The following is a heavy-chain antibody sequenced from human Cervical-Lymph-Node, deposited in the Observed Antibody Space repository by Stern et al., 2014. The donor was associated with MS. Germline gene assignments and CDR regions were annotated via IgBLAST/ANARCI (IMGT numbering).Heavy chain of an antibody. CDR3: ASAYSGSHYYFDY. J-gene: IGHJ4*02. D-gene: IGHD6-13*01. V-gene: IGHV3-33*01. CDR2: IWYDGSNP. CDR1: GFSFSRYA. Sequence: MQLVESGGGVVQPGRSLRLSCAASGFSFSRYAMHWVRQAPGKGLEWVALIWYDGSNPYYADSVTGRFTISRDNFKNTLYLQMNSLRAEDTAVYYCASAYSGSHYYFDYWGQGTLVTVSS.